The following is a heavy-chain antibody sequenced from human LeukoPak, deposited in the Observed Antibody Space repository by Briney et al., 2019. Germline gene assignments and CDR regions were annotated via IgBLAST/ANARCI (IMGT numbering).Heavy chain of an antibody. CDR2: MRYDGSAT. V-gene: IGHV3-30*02. CDR3: AKDSSTTWFGGDSE. J-gene: IGHJ4*02. Sequence: PGGSLRLSCAASGFTFSTYGMHWVRQAPGKGLEWVAFMRYDGSATYYADSVKGRFSISRDNSKNTLYLQMNSLRAEDTAVYYCAKDSSTTWFGGDSEWGQGTLVTVSS. CDR1: GFTFSTYG. D-gene: IGHD3-10*01.